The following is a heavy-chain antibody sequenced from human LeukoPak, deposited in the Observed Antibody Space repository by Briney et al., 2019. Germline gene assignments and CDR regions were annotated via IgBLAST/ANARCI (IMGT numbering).Heavy chain of an antibody. CDR3: AGYSSGWSSGGGY. V-gene: IGHV4-39*05. CDR2: IYYSGTT. D-gene: IGHD6-19*01. Sequence: SETPSLTCTVSGDSITSLTYYRGWIRQPPGKGREWIASIYYSGTTYYSPSLKSRVTISVNRSDNQFSLGLSSVTAADPAVYFCAGYSSGWSSGGGYWGQGTLVTVSS. J-gene: IGHJ4*02. CDR1: GDSITSLTYY.